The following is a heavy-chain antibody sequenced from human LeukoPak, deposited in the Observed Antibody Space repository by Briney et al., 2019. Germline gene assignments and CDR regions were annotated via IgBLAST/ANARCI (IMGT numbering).Heavy chain of an antibody. D-gene: IGHD3-3*01. Sequence: SETLSLTCTVSGGPISSYYWSWIRQPPGKGLEWIGYIYYSGSTNYNPSLKSRVTISVDTSKNQFSLKLSSVTAADTAVYYCARDYFPRTNYDFWSGYGAYYYYGMDVWGQGTTVTVSS. J-gene: IGHJ6*02. V-gene: IGHV4-59*01. CDR2: IYYSGST. CDR1: GGPISSYY. CDR3: ARDYFPRTNYDFWSGYGAYYYYGMDV.